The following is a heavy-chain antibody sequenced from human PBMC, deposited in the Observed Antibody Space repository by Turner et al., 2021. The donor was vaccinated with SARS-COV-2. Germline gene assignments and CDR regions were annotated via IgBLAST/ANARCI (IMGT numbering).Heavy chain of an antibody. CDR3: ARLMDTAMDYYGIDV. D-gene: IGHD5-18*01. CDR1: GGSISSSTYY. J-gene: IGHJ6*02. Sequence: QLQLQESGPGLVKPAETLSLTCTVSGGSISSSTYYWGWIRQPPGKGLEWIGNIYYSGSTYYNPSLKSRVTISVDTSKNQFSLKLSSVTAAATAVYYCARLMDTAMDYYGIDVWGQGTTVTVSS. V-gene: IGHV4-39*01. CDR2: IYYSGST.